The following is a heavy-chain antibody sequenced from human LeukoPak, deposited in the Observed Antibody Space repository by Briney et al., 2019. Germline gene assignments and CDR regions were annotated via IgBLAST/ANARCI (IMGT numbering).Heavy chain of an antibody. V-gene: IGHV1-2*06. CDR2: INPNSGGT. CDR3: ARYYYDSSGYFDY. Sequence: GASVKVSCKASGYTFTGYYMHWVRQAPGQGLEWMGRINPNSGGTNYAQKFQGRVTMTRDTSISTAYMELSRLRSDDTAVYYCARYYYDSSGYFDYWGQGTLVTVSS. D-gene: IGHD3-22*01. J-gene: IGHJ4*02. CDR1: GYTFTGYY.